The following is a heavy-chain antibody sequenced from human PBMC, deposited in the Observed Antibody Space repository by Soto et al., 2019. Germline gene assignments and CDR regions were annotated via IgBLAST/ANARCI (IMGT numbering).Heavy chain of an antibody. V-gene: IGHV3-48*01. CDR1: GFIFNSYS. CDR2: INSGSTSV. Sequence: EVQLVESGGGLVQPGGSLRLSCVASGFIFNSYSMNWVRQAPGNGLEWISYINSGSTSVFYADSVKGRFTISRDNAKNSLYLRMNSLRGEDTAVYYCGSSASPDAYWGQGTLVTVSS. J-gene: IGHJ4*02. CDR3: GSSASPDAY. D-gene: IGHD3-22*01.